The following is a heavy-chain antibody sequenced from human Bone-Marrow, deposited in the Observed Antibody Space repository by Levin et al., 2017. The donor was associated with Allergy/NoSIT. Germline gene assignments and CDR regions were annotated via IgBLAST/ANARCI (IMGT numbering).Heavy chain of an antibody. Sequence: GESLKISCQSSGSNFSTYWIGWVRQMPGKGLEWMGIIYPGDSDTRYSPSFQGQVTISADKSISTAYLHWSSLRASDTAIYYCARQLMTAVVTPFDYWGQGTLVTVSS. J-gene: IGHJ4*02. CDR1: GSNFSTYW. D-gene: IGHD4-23*01. CDR2: IYPGDSDT. V-gene: IGHV5-51*01. CDR3: ARQLMTAVVTPFDY.